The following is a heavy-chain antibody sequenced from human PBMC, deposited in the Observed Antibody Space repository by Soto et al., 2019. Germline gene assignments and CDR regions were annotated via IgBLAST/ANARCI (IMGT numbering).Heavy chain of an antibody. CDR3: ARAAYDYIWGSYRSYYFDY. CDR1: GYTFTSYG. Sequence: GASVKVSCKASGYTFTSYGISWVRQAPGQGLEWMGWISAYNGNTNYAQKLQGRVTMTTDTSTSTAYMELRSLRSDDTAVYYCARAAYDYIWGSYRSYYFDYWGQGTLVTVSS. CDR2: ISAYNGNT. V-gene: IGHV1-18*01. J-gene: IGHJ4*02. D-gene: IGHD3-16*02.